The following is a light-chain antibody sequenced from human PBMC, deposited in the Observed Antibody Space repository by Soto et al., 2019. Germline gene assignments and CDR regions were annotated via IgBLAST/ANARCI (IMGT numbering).Light chain of an antibody. Sequence: QSVLPQPPSASGTPGQRVTISCSGSSSNIGGNYVHWYQQLPGTAPKLLIYSNNQRPSGVPDRFSGSKSGTSASLAMSGLRSEDEADYYCAAWDDSLSGQVFGTGTKLTVL. V-gene: IGLV1-47*02. CDR2: SNN. J-gene: IGLJ1*01. CDR3: AAWDDSLSGQV. CDR1: SSNIGGNY.